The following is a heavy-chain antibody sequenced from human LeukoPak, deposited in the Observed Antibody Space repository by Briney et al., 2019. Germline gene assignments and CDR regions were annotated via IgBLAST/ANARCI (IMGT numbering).Heavy chain of an antibody. CDR1: GYTFTSYD. V-gene: IGHV1-8*03. CDR2: MNPNSGNT. J-gene: IGHJ4*02. CDR3: ARASGSGSVSSPYYFDY. D-gene: IGHD3-10*01. Sequence: ASVKVSCKASGYTFTSYDINWVRQATGQGLEWMGWMNPNSGNTGYAQKFQGRITITGNTSISTAYMELSSLRSGDTAVYYCARASGSGSVSSPYYFDYWGQGTLVTVSS.